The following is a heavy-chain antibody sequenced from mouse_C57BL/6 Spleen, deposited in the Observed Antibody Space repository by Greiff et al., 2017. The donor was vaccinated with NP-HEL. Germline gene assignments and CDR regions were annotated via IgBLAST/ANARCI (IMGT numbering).Heavy chain of an antibody. V-gene: IGHV1-64*01. Sequence: QVQLQQPGAELVKPGASVKLSCKASGYTFTSYCMHWVKQRPGQGLEWIGMIHPNSGSTNYNEKFKSKATLTVDKSPSTAYMQLSSLTSEDSAVYYCARRDSNYYFDYWGQGTTLTVSS. CDR2: IHPNSGST. J-gene: IGHJ2*01. CDR1: GYTFTSYC. CDR3: ARRDSNYYFDY. D-gene: IGHD2-5*01.